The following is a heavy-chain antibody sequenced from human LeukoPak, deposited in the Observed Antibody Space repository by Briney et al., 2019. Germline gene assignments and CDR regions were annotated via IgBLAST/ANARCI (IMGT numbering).Heavy chain of an antibody. CDR3: ARGERKLGPAEYFQH. CDR1: GGSISSYY. D-gene: IGHD6-13*01. Sequence: SETLSLTCTVSGGSISSYYWSWIRQPPGKGLEWIGYIYYSGSTNYNPSLKSRVTISVDTSKNQFSLKLSSVTAADTAVYYCARGERKLGPAEYFQHWGQGTLVTVSS. J-gene: IGHJ1*01. V-gene: IGHV4-59*01. CDR2: IYYSGST.